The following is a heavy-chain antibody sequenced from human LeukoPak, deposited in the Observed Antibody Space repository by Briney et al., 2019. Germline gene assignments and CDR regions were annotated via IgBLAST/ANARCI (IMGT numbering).Heavy chain of an antibody. V-gene: IGHV3-74*01. CDR1: GITFGNNW. J-gene: IGHJ5*02. Sequence: GGALRLSCAASGITFGNNWQHCVRHGPGKGLVWISRINSDGGSAIYADSVKGRHTVSRENAKNTLYLQMNSLRAEDTAVYYCARYVPHNGSDTWGQGTLVTVSS. CDR2: INSDGGSA. D-gene: IGHD3-10*02. CDR3: ARYVPHNGSDT.